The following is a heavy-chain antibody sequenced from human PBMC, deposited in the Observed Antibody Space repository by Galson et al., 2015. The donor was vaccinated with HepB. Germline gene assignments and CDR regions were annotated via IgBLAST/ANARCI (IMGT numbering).Heavy chain of an antibody. D-gene: IGHD1-26*01. J-gene: IGHJ6*03. Sequence: SLRLSCAASGFIFNNYAMTWVRQPPGKGLEWVSSISGGGGNTFYSESVKGRFTISRDNSKNTLFLQMNSLRADDTAVYSCAKSLRHYPYDMDVWGPGTTVSVS. V-gene: IGHV3-23*01. CDR2: ISGGGGNT. CDR3: AKSLRHYPYDMDV. CDR1: GFIFNNYA.